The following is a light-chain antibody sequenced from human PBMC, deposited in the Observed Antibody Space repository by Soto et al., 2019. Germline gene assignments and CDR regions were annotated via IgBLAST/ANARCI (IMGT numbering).Light chain of an antibody. CDR3: CSYAGSSTYV. CDR2: EGG. CDR1: SSDVGSYNL. J-gene: IGLJ1*01. Sequence: QSALTQPASVSGSPGQSITISCTGTSSDVGSYNLVSWYQQHPGKAPKLMIYEGGKRPSGVSDRFSGSKSGNTASLTISGLQAEDDADYCCCSYAGSSTYVFGTGTKLTVL. V-gene: IGLV2-23*01.